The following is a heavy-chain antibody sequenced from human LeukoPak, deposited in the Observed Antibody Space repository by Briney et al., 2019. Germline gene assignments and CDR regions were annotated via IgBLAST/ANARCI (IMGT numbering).Heavy chain of an antibody. CDR3: ARDYGDYVRGAFDT. CDR1: GVSISSGGYY. J-gene: IGHJ3*02. CDR2: IYYSGST. Sequence: EPSETLSLTCTVSGVSISSGGYYWSWIRQHPGKGLEWIGYIYYSGSTYYNPSLKSRVTISVDTSKNQFSLKLSSVTAADTAVYYCARDYGDYVRGAFDTWGQGTMVTVSS. V-gene: IGHV4-31*03. D-gene: IGHD4-17*01.